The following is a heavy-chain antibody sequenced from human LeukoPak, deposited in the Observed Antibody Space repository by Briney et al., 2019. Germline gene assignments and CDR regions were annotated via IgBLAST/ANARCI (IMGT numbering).Heavy chain of an antibody. CDR1: GYTFTTYSYG. J-gene: IGHJ4*02. D-gene: IGHD3-10*01. CDR3: ARGQARGLLDY. Sequence: GASVKVSCMASGYTFTTYSYGVSWVRQAPGQGLEWLGWISGYNGDTKYAQTFQGRLTVTTDISTNTAYMEVRRLRSDDTAVYYCARGQARGLLDYWGQGTMVTVSS. V-gene: IGHV1-18*01. CDR2: ISGYNGDT.